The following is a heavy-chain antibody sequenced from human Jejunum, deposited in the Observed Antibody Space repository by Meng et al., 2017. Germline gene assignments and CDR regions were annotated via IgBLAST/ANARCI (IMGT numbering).Heavy chain of an antibody. CDR2: IHFSGTT. J-gene: IGHJ5*02. V-gene: IGHV4-34*01. Sequence: QVHLQQWGAGLFKSSEPPSLPCAVYGGSLTGYYWSWIRQAPEKGLEYIGDIHFSGTTTYMPSLRSRLTLSVDTSNNHFSLKLNSVTAADTATYYCVRRRSGASSLFDLWGPGTLVTVSS. CDR1: GGSLTGYY. D-gene: IGHD2-15*01. CDR3: VRRRSGASSLFDL.